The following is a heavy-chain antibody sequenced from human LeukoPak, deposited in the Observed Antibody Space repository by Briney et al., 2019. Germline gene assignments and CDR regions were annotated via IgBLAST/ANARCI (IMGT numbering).Heavy chain of an antibody. CDR3: ARDEYYYDSSGYPGG. Sequence: SVKVSCKASGGTFSSYAISWVRQAPGQGLEWMGRIIPIFGTANYAQKFQGRVTITTDESTSTAYMELSSLRSEDTAVYYCARDEYYYDSSGYPGGWGQGTLVTVSS. CDR2: IIPIFGTA. J-gene: IGHJ4*02. D-gene: IGHD3-22*01. V-gene: IGHV1-69*05. CDR1: GGTFSSYA.